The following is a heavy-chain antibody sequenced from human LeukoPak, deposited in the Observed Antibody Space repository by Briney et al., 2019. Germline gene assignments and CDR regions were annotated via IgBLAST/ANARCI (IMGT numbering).Heavy chain of an antibody. J-gene: IGHJ3*02. V-gene: IGHV4-39*07. CDR3: ARGAGQWLLLRDAFDI. D-gene: IGHD3-22*01. CDR2: IYYSGST. Sequence: SETLSLTCTVSGGSISSSSYYWGWIRQPPGKGLEWIGNIYYSGSTYYNPSLKSRLTISVDTSKNQFSLKLSSVTAADTAVYYCARGAGQWLLLRDAFDIWGQGTMVTVSS. CDR1: GGSISSSSYY.